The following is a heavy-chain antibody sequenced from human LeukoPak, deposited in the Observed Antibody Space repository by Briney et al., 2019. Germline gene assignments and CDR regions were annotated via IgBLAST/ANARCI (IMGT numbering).Heavy chain of an antibody. CDR3: ARAIYCSSTSCYNNAFDI. CDR2: INWNGGST. V-gene: IGHV3-20*01. Sequence: GGSLRLSCAASGFTFDDYGMSWVRQAPGKGLEWVSGINWNGGSTGYADSVKGRFTISRDNAKNSLYLQMNSLRAEDTALYHCARAIYCSSTSCYNNAFDIWGQGTMVTVSS. D-gene: IGHD2-2*02. CDR1: GFTFDDYG. J-gene: IGHJ3*02.